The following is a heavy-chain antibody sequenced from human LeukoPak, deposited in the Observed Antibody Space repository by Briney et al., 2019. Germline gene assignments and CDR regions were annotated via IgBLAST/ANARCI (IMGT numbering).Heavy chain of an antibody. Sequence: GGSLRLSCAASGFTFDDYAMHWVRQAPGMGLEWVSLISGDSDYTYYADSVKGRFTISRDNSKNSLYLQLNTLRTEDNALYYCAKGHGSRTGDFEYWGQGTLVTVSS. CDR3: AKGHGSRTGDFEY. D-gene: IGHD3-10*01. V-gene: IGHV3-43*02. J-gene: IGHJ4*02. CDR1: GFTFDDYA. CDR2: ISGDSDYT.